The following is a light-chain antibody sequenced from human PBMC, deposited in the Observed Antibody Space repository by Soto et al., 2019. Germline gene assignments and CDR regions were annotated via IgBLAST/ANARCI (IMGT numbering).Light chain of an antibody. CDR3: QQYGSSPPYT. J-gene: IGKJ2*01. V-gene: IGKV3-20*01. CDR2: GAS. CDR1: QSVSSSY. Sequence: EIVLTQSPGTLSLSPGERATLSCRASQSVSSSYLAWYQQKPGQAPRLVIYGASSRATGIPDRFSGSGSGTDLTHTISRLEPEDCAVYYCQQYGSSPPYTFGQGTKLEIK.